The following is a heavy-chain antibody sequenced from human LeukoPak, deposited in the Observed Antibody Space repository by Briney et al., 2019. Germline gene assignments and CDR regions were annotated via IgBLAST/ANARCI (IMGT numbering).Heavy chain of an antibody. Sequence: GGSLSLSCALSGFTVSTNYMTWGPQAPGKGLQWASILSSRGDTYHAASVTGRFTISRDIFKSTLYLQMNSLTAEDTAIYYCARVGWELLLGFAAYYFDSWGQGTLVTVSS. V-gene: IGHV3-53*01. J-gene: IGHJ4*02. CDR2: LSSRGDT. CDR1: GFTVSTNY. CDR3: ARVGWELLLGFAAYYFDS. D-gene: IGHD1-26*01.